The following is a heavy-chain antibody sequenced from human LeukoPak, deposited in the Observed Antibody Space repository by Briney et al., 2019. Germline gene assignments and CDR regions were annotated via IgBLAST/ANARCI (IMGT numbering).Heavy chain of an antibody. V-gene: IGHV3-53*01. J-gene: IGHJ4*02. CDR3: ARASIAVAGPLDY. Sequence: PGGSLRLSCAASGFTVSSNYMSGVRQAPGRGLEWVSVIYSGGSTYYANSVKGRFTISRDNSKNTLYLQMNSLRAEDTAVYYCARASIAVAGPLDYWGQGTLVTVSS. CDR2: IYSGGST. D-gene: IGHD6-19*01. CDR1: GFTVSSNY.